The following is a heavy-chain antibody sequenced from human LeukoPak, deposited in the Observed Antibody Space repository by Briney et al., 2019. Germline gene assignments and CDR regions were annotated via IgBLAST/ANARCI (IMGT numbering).Heavy chain of an antibody. CDR1: GFSFSDWA. J-gene: IGHJ4*02. CDR2: MSASGHLI. Sequence: GGSLRLSCAASGFSFSDWAMNWVRHPPGKGLEWVSSMSASGHLIDYTDSVKGRFTISRDNSKNTLYLQMNSLRAEDTAVYYCAKDDGFGDRHYWGQGTLVTVSS. D-gene: IGHD3-10*01. V-gene: IGHV3-23*01. CDR3: AKDDGFGDRHY.